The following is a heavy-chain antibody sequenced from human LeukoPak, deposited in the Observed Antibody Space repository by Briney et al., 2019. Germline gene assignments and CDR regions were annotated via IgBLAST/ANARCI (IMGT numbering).Heavy chain of an antibody. Sequence: GGSLRLSCAASGFTFSNYWMHWVRQGPGKGLVWVSRINSDGSSTNYADSVKGRFTISRDNAKNTLYLQMNSLRAEDTAVYYCAYYYDISGYYPTAPWGQGTLVTVSS. CDR3: AYYYDISGYYPTAP. D-gene: IGHD3-22*01. CDR2: INSDGSST. J-gene: IGHJ5*02. CDR1: GFTFSNYW. V-gene: IGHV3-74*01.